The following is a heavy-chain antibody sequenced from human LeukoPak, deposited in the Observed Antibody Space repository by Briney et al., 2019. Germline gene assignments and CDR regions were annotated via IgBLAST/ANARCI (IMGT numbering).Heavy chain of an antibody. CDR2: IYYSGRT. Sequence: SETLSLTCSVSVDSVSRSDSYWDWIRQPPGKGLEWFGTIYYSGRTYYSRSLKSRVTMSVGTSNNQFSLNLRSVTAADTAVYYCARRRYYDGSGYLEWGQGTLLSVSS. D-gene: IGHD3-22*01. V-gene: IGHV4-39*01. J-gene: IGHJ1*01. CDR3: ARRRYYDGSGYLE. CDR1: VDSVSRSDSY.